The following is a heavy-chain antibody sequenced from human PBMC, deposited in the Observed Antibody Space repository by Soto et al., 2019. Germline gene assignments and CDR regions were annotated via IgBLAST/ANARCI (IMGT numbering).Heavy chain of an antibody. J-gene: IGHJ1*01. CDR2: ITWDGADV. D-gene: IGHD1-1*01. Sequence: EVQLVESGGGLVQPGGSLRLSCAASGFTFHDYVMLWVRQAPGKGLEWVSAITWDGADVNYADSVKGRFTISRDNAKNSLYLQMSSLRPEDTALYYCAKGRTRPATRPKFLQNWGQGTLVTVSS. CDR1: GFTFHDYV. CDR3: AKGRTRPATRPKFLQN. V-gene: IGHV3-9*01.